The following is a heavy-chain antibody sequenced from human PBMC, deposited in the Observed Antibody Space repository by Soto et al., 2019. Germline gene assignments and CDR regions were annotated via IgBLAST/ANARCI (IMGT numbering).Heavy chain of an antibody. Sequence: ASVKVSCKASGYTFTSYGISWVRQAPGQGLEWMGWISAYNGNTNYAQKLQGRVTMTTDTSTSTAYIELRSLRSDDTAVYYCARVGYYYDSSGYYVPGISFDNLGQGTLVTVSS. CDR3: ARVGYYYDSSGYYVPGISFDN. J-gene: IGHJ4*02. D-gene: IGHD3-22*01. CDR2: ISAYNGNT. CDR1: GYTFTSYG. V-gene: IGHV1-18*01.